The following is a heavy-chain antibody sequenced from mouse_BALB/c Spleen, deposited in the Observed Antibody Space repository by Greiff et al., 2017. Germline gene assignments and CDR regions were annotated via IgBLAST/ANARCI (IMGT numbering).Heavy chain of an antibody. V-gene: IGHV2-2*02. CDR2: IWSGGST. J-gene: IGHJ3*01. D-gene: IGHD2-1*01. CDR3: ARSYYGNNEGFAY. CDR1: GFSLTSYG. Sequence: QVQLKQSGPGLVQPSQSLSITCTVSGFSLTSYGVHWVRQSPGKGLEWLGVIWSGGSTNYNAAFISRLSISKDNSKSQVFFKMNSLQANDTAIYYCARSYYGNNEGFAYWGQGTLVTVSA.